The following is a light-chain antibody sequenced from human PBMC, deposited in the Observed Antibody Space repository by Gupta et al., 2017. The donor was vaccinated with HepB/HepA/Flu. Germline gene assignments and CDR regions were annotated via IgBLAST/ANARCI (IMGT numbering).Light chain of an antibody. CDR3: MQVLQGIT. V-gene: IGKV2-28*01. J-gene: IGKJ4*01. CDR1: QSLRHSNGNNY. CDR2: GGS. Sequence: DIVMTQSPLSLPLTPGERTSLFCRPSQSLRHSNGNNYLDWYRQKPGQSPQLLISGGSKRAFGVPDRFRGSGAGTDFTLKSSRGEADDVGVYYCMQVLQGITFGGGTKVDIK.